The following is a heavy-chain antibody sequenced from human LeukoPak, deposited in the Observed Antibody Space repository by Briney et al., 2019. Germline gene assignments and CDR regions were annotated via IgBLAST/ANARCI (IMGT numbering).Heavy chain of an antibody. Sequence: SETLSLTCTVSDVSISSYYWTWIRQPPGKGLEWIGYVSYTGRTNYNPSLTSRLTISVDTSQKQFSLKLRSVTAADTAVYYCARIPDISGWPFDYWGQGALVTVAS. CDR3: ARIPDISGWPFDY. CDR1: DVSISSYY. J-gene: IGHJ4*02. CDR2: VSYTGRT. D-gene: IGHD6-19*01. V-gene: IGHV4-59*12.